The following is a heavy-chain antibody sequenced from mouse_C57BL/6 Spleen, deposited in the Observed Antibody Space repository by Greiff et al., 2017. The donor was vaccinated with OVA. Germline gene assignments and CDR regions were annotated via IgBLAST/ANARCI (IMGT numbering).Heavy chain of an antibody. CDR1: GFTFTDYY. V-gene: IGHV7-3*01. J-gene: IGHJ4*01. D-gene: IGHD1-1*01. CDR2: IRNKANGYTT. CDR3: AGGSSYNYYAMDY. Sequence: EVQLVESGGGLVQPGGSLSLSCAASGFTFTDYYMSWVRQPPGKALEWLGFIRNKANGYTTEYSASVKGRFTISRDNSQSILYLQMNALRAEDSATYYCAGGSSYNYYAMDYWGQGTSVTVSS.